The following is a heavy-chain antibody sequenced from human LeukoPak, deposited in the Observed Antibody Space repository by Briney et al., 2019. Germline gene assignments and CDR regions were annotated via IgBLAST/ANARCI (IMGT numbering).Heavy chain of an antibody. CDR1: GFAFADYA. V-gene: IGHV3-43*02. Sequence: GGSLRLSCAASGFAFADYAMHWVRQIPGKSLECVAHIHADGGRTFYADSVKGRFTVSRDNGKNSLFLQMDSLTSDDTALYYCSTWAFYHGLDVWGQGATVIVSS. D-gene: IGHD2/OR15-2a*01. CDR3: STWAFYHGLDV. CDR2: IHADGGRT. J-gene: IGHJ6*02.